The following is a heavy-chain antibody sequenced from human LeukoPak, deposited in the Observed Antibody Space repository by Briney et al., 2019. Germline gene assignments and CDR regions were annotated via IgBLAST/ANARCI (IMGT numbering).Heavy chain of an antibody. D-gene: IGHD3-3*01. V-gene: IGHV4-4*09. CDR3: ARRTDFWSGFDY. CDR1: GGSISSYY. J-gene: IGHJ4*02. Sequence: SETLSLTCTVSGGSISSYYWSWIRQPPGKGLEWIGYIYTSGSTNYNPSLKSRVTISVDTSKNQFSLKLSSVTAADTAVYYCARRTDFWSGFDYWGQGTLVTVSS. CDR2: IYTSGST.